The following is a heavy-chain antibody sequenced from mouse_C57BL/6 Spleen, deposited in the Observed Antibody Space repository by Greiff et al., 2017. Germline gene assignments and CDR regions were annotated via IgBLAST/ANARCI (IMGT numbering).Heavy chain of an antibody. CDR2: INPSNGGT. CDR3: ARSEDYDVEDFDY. J-gene: IGHJ2*01. V-gene: IGHV1-53*01. Sequence: QVQLQQPGPELVKPGDSVKLSCKASGYTFTSYWMHWVKQRPGQGLEWIGNINPSNGGTNYNEKFKSKATLTVDKSSSTAYMQLSSLTSEDSAVYYCARSEDYDVEDFDYWGQGTTLTVSS. CDR1: GYTFTSYW. D-gene: IGHD2-4*01.